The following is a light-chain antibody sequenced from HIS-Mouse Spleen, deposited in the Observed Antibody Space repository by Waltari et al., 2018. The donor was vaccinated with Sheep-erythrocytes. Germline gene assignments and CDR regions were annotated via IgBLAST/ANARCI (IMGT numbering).Light chain of an antibody. J-gene: IGLJ3*02. CDR1: SSDVGSYNL. V-gene: IGLV2-23*01. CDR3: CSYAGSSTPWV. CDR2: EGI. Sequence: QSALTQPASVSGSPGQSITISCTGTSSDVGSYNLVSWYQQHPGKAPKLIIYEGIKRPSGVSNRFSGSKSGNTASLTISGLQAEDEADYYCCSYAGSSTPWVFGGGTKLTVL.